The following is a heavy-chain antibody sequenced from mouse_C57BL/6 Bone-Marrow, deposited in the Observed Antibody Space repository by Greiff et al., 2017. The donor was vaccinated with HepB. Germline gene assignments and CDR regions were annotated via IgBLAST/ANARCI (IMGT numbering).Heavy chain of an antibody. CDR2: IYPGSGST. CDR3: ARSWWLLVCYAMDY. J-gene: IGHJ4*01. CDR1: GFTFTGYW. V-gene: IGHV1-55*01. Sequence: VQLQQSGAELVKPGASVKLSCKASGFTFTGYWITWVKQRPEQGLEWIGDIYPGSGSTNYNEKFKSKATMTVDTSSSTAYMQLSSLTSEDSAVYYCARSWWLLVCYAMDYWGQGTSVTVSS. D-gene: IGHD2-3*01.